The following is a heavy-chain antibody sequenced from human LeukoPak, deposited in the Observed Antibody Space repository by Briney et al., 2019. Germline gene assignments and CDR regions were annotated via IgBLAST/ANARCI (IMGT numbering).Heavy chain of an antibody. CDR1: GYTFTSYG. D-gene: IGHD6-13*01. V-gene: IGHV1-18*01. J-gene: IGHJ4*02. Sequence: ASVKVSCKTSGYTFTSYGISWVRQAPGQGLEWMGWISAYNDNTNYAQKLQGRATMTTDTSTSTAYMELRSLRSDDTAVYYCARRGTSSSWAHFDYWGQGTLVTVSS. CDR2: ISAYNDNT. CDR3: ARRGTSSSWAHFDY.